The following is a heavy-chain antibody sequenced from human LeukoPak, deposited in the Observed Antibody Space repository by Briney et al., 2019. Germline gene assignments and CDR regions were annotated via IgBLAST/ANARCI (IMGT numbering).Heavy chain of an antibody. J-gene: IGHJ3*02. CDR3: AKEGYSGYDAFDI. V-gene: IGHV3-23*01. D-gene: IGHD5-12*01. Sequence: GGSLTLSCAASGFTFSSYAMSWVRQAPGKGLEWVSAISGSGGSTYYADSVKGRFTISRDNSKNTLFFQMNSLRAEDTAVYYCAKEGYSGYDAFDIWGQGTMVTVSS. CDR1: GFTFSSYA. CDR2: ISGSGGST.